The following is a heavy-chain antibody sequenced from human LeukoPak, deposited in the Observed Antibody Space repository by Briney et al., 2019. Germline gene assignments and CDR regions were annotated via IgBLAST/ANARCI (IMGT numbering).Heavy chain of an antibody. CDR2: IRSNAYGGTT. D-gene: IGHD3-22*01. CDR3: VCQDHYDTLENFDC. J-gene: IGHJ4*02. V-gene: IGHV3-49*04. Sequence: GGSLRLSCTASGFTLNNGDITWVRQAPGKGPEWLGFIRSNAYGGTTFYAASVQGKFTIPRDDSQGIAYLQMNSVSSEDTAVYYCVCQDHYDTLENFDCWGQGTLVTVSS. CDR1: GFTLNNGD.